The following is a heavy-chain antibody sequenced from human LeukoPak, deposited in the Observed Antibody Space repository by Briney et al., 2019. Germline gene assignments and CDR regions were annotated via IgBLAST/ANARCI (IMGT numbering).Heavy chain of an antibody. CDR2: ISAYNGNT. Sequence: GASVKVSCKASGYTFTSYGISWVRQAPGQGLEWMGWISAYNGNTNYAQKLQGRVTMTTDTSTSTAYMELRSLRSDDTAVYYCARHGSGSYYNADGVRFDPWGQGTLVTVSS. CDR1: GYTFTSYG. V-gene: IGHV1-18*01. D-gene: IGHD3-10*01. J-gene: IGHJ5*02. CDR3: ARHGSGSYYNADGVRFDP.